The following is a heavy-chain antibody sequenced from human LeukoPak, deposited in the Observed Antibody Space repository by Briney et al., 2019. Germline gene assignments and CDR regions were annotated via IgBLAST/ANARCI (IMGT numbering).Heavy chain of an antibody. D-gene: IGHD4-11*01. J-gene: IGHJ4*02. CDR1: GFTFSSYG. CDR3: VKGSTTIIFDY. Sequence: GGSLRLSCAASGFTFSSYGMHWVRQAPGKGLEWVALVSYDGSNNYSADTVKDRFSISRDNSKNTLYLQMNSLRPEDTAVYYCVKGSTTIIFDYWGQGALVTVSP. V-gene: IGHV3-30*19. CDR2: VSYDGSNN.